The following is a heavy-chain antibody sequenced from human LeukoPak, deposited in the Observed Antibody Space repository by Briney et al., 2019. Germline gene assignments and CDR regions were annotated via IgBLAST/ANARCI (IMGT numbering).Heavy chain of an antibody. CDR1: GGSISNYY. Sequence: SETLSLTCTVSGGSISNYYWSWIRQPAGKGLEWIGRKYSSGSTNYNPSLKSRLTMSVDTSKNQFSLKLSSVTAADTAVYYCARDSYRRGAFDLWGQGTMVTVSS. V-gene: IGHV4-4*07. CDR2: KYSSGST. D-gene: IGHD1-14*01. CDR3: ARDSYRRGAFDL. J-gene: IGHJ3*01.